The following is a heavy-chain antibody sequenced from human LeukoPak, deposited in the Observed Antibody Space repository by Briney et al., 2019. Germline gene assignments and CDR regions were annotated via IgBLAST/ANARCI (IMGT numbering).Heavy chain of an antibody. J-gene: IGHJ6*04. CDR2: INGGGRST. Sequence: GGSLRLSCAASGFTFSDYGMSWVRQTPGKGLEWVSTINGGGRSTYYADSVKGRFTISRDNSKNTLYLQMNSLRAEDTAVYYCAELGITMIGGVWGKGATVTISS. D-gene: IGHD3-10*02. CDR3: AELGITMIGGV. V-gene: IGHV3-23*01. CDR1: GFTFSDYG.